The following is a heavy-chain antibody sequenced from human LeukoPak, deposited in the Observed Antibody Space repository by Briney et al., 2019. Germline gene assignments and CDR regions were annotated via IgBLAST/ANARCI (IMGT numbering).Heavy chain of an antibody. D-gene: IGHD6-13*01. V-gene: IGHV5-51*01. CDR1: GYSFTSYW. CDR3: VRLSYTSSWYDNYFEY. J-gene: IGHJ4*02. Sequence: GESLKISCKGSGYSFTSYWIGWVRQMPGKGLEWMGIIYPGDSDTRYSPSFQGQVTISADKSISTAFLQWGSLKASDTAVYYCVRLSYTSSWYDNYFEYWGQGTLVTVSS. CDR2: IYPGDSDT.